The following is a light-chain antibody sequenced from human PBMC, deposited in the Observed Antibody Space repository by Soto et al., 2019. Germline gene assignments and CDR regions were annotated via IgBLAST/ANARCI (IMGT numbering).Light chain of an antibody. Sequence: QSVLTQPASVSGSPGQSITISCTGTSSDVGGYNYVSWYQQHPGKDPKLMIYDVSNRPSGVSNRFSGSKSGNTASLTISGLQAEDEADYYCSSYTSSSTVVVGGGTKLTVL. J-gene: IGLJ2*01. CDR3: SSYTSSSTVV. CDR2: DVS. V-gene: IGLV2-14*01. CDR1: SSDVGGYNY.